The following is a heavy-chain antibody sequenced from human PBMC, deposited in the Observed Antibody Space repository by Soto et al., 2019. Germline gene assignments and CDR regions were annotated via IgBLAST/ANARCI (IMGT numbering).Heavy chain of an antibody. Sequence: PGGSLRLSCAASGFTFSSYSMNWVRQAPGKGLEWVSSISSSSSDIYHAASVKGRFTISRDNAKNTVTLQMNNLTLDDTAVYYCATSFRYFDNWGQGTRVTVSS. CDR1: GFTFSSYS. CDR2: ISSSSSDI. V-gene: IGHV3-21*04. CDR3: ATSFRYFDN. D-gene: IGHD3-9*01. J-gene: IGHJ4*02.